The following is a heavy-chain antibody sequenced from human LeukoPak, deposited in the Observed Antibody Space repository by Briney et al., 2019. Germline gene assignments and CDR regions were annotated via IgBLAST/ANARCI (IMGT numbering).Heavy chain of an antibody. D-gene: IGHD6-13*01. Sequence: ASVKVSCKASGYTFTSYAINWVRQAPGQGLEWMGIINPSGGSTSYAQKFQGRVTMTRDTSTSTVYMELSSLRSEDTAVYYCARGIAAAYDALDIWGQGTMVTVSS. CDR3: ARGIAAAYDALDI. CDR1: GYTFTSYA. J-gene: IGHJ3*02. CDR2: INPSGGST. V-gene: IGHV1-46*01.